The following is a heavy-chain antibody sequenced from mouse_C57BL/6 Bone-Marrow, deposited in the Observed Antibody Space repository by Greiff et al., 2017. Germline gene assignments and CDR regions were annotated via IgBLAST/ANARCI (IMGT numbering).Heavy chain of an antibody. CDR3: ARHHYYGSSHWYFDV. Sequence: EVMLVESGGGLVQPGGSLKLSCAASGFTFSDYYMYWVRQTPEKRLEWVAYISNGGGSTYYPDTVKGRFTISRDNAKKTLYLQMSRLKSEDTAMYYCARHHYYGSSHWYFDVWGTGTTVTVSS. CDR2: ISNGGGST. V-gene: IGHV5-12*01. J-gene: IGHJ1*03. D-gene: IGHD1-1*01. CDR1: GFTFSDYY.